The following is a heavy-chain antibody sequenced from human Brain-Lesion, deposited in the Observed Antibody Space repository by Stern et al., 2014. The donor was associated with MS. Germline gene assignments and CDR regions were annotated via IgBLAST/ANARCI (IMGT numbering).Heavy chain of an antibody. V-gene: IGHV4-39*01. J-gene: IGHJ4*02. CDR1: GGSISRSTYY. CDR3: ARHDGWLPHY. CDR2: IYYSGTT. D-gene: IGHD5-12*01. Sequence: QVQLQESGPGLVKPSETLSLTCSVSGGSISRSTYYWGWIRQPPGKGLEWIGSIYYSGTTYYNPSLKSRVTIDTSTNQFSRGRTSVTAADTAVYYCARHDGWLPHYWSQGTLVTVSS.